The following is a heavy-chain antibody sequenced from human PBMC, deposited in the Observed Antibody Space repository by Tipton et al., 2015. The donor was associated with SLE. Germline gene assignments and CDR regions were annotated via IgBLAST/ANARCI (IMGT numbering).Heavy chain of an antibody. CDR2: IYYSGST. J-gene: IGHJ4*02. D-gene: IGHD3-9*01. Sequence: PGLVKPSETLSVTCTVSDGSISSYYWSWIRQPPGKGLEWIGYIYYSGSTNYNPSLKSRVTMSVDTSKNQFSLKLTSVTAADTAVYYCARDHRVNFDWILPDYWGQGALVSVSS. CDR3: ARDHRVNFDWILPDY. CDR1: DGSISSYY. V-gene: IGHV4-59*12.